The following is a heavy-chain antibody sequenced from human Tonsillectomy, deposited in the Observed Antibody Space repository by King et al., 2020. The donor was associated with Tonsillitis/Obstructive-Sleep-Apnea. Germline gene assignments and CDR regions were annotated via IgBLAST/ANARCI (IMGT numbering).Heavy chain of an antibody. Sequence: VQLQESGPGLVKPSETLSLTCTVSGGSVSSGSYYWSWIRQPPGKGLEWIGYIYYSGSTNYNPSLKSRVTISVDTSKNQFSLKLSSVTAADTAVYYCARDGDEYGMDVGGQGTTVTVSS. CDR3: ARDGDEYGMDV. CDR1: GGSVSSGSYY. V-gene: IGHV4-61*01. CDR2: IYYSGST. J-gene: IGHJ6*02. D-gene: IGHD7-27*01.